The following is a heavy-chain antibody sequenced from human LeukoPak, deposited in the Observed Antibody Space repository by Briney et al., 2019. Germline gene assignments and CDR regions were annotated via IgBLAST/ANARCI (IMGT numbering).Heavy chain of an antibody. Sequence: GGSLRLSCAASGFTFSTYGTHWVRQAPGKGLEWVSSISSSSSYIYYADSVKGRFTISRDNAKNSLYLQMNSLRAEDTAVYYCARAPSYSSSWDFDYWGQGTLVTVSS. CDR3: ARAPSYSSSWDFDY. V-gene: IGHV3-21*01. D-gene: IGHD6-13*01. CDR1: GFTFSTYG. CDR2: ISSSSSYI. J-gene: IGHJ4*02.